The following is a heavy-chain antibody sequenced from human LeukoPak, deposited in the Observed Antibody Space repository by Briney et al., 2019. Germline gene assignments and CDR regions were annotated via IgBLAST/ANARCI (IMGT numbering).Heavy chain of an antibody. CDR2: ISSSSSYI. CDR1: GFTFSSYS. CDR3: ARIYCSGGSCLIDS. V-gene: IGHV3-21*01. Sequence: GGSLRLSCAASGFTFSSYSMNWVRQAPGKGLEWVSSISSSSSYIYYADSVKGRFTISRDNAKNSLYLQMNSLRAEDTAVYYCARIYCSGGSCLIDSWGQGTLVTVSS. D-gene: IGHD2-15*01. J-gene: IGHJ4*02.